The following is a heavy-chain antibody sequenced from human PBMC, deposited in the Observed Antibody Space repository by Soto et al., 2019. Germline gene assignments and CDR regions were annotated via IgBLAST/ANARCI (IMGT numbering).Heavy chain of an antibody. CDR2: ISGSGAREI. CDR1: GLTFSYSY. V-gene: IGHV3-11*01. Sequence: QVQLVQSGGGLVKPGVSLRLSCTASGLTFSYSYMTWIRQAPGKGLEWVSYISGSGAREIRYADSVMGRFTISRDNAEKSVYLQMESLRPDDTAVYYCASNVGLNYWGQGTLVIVSS. D-gene: IGHD1-26*01. J-gene: IGHJ4*02. CDR3: ASNVGLNY.